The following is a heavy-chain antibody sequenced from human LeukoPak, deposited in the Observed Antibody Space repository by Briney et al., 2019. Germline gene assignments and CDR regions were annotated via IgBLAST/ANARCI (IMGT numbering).Heavy chain of an antibody. J-gene: IGHJ2*01. CDR1: GFTFSSYA. V-gene: IGHV3-30-3*01. CDR3: ARSVDCSSTSCYPNWYFDL. Sequence: GGSLRLSCAASGFTFSSYAMHWVRQAPGKGLEWVAVISYDGSNKYYADSVKGRFTISRDNSKNTLYLQMNSLRAEDTAVYYCARSVDCSSTSCYPNWYFDLWGRGTLVTVSS. D-gene: IGHD2-2*01. CDR2: ISYDGSNK.